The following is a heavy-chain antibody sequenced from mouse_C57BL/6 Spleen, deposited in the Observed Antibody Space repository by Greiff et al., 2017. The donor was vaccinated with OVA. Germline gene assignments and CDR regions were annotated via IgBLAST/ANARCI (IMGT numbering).Heavy chain of an antibody. CDR3: AYDYDGGFAY. D-gene: IGHD2-4*01. V-gene: IGHV5-17*01. Sequence: EVKLEESGGGLVKPGGSLKLSCAASGFTFSDYGMHWVRQAPEKGLEWVAYISSGSSTIYYADTVKGRFTISRDNAKNTLFLQMTSLRSEDTAMYYCAYDYDGGFAYWGQGTLVTVSA. CDR2: ISSGSSTI. CDR1: GFTFSDYG. J-gene: IGHJ3*01.